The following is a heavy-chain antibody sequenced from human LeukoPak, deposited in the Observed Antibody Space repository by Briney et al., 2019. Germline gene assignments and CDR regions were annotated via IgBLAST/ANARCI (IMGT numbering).Heavy chain of an antibody. J-gene: IGHJ4*02. D-gene: IGHD3-3*01. Sequence: PGGSLRLSCAASGFTFSSYAMSWVRQAPGKGLEWVSAISGSGGSTYYADSVKGRFTISRDNSKNTLYMQMNRLRAEDTAVYYCAKDLYDLWGKPVDYWGQGTLVTVSS. CDR3: AKDLYDLWGKPVDY. CDR2: ISGSGGST. V-gene: IGHV3-23*01. CDR1: GFTFSSYA.